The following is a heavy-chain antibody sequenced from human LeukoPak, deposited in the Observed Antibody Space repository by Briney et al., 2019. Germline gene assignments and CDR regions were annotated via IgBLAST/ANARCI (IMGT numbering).Heavy chain of an antibody. CDR3: ARLSPLFRYYMDV. CDR1: GYTFTDYG. V-gene: IGHV1-18*01. D-gene: IGHD3-16*02. Sequence: GASVKVSCKTSGYTFTDYGITWVRQAPGQGLEWMGWISGYNGNTNYAQKLQGRVTMTTDTSTSTAYMELRSLRSDDTAVYYCARLSPLFRYYMDVWGKGTTVTVSS. CDR2: ISGYNGNT. J-gene: IGHJ6*03.